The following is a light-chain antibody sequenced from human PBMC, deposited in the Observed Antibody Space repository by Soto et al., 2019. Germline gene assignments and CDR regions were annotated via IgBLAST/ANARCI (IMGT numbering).Light chain of an antibody. CDR1: QSLANSF. CDR2: DTS. J-gene: IGKJ5*01. V-gene: IGKV3-20*01. CDR3: QQYGTSEII. Sequence: EFVLTQSPGTLSLPPGERATLSCRASQSLANSFIARYQQRPGPALRLFVYDTSSRASGIPDRFSGSGSGTDFTLTISRLETEDFAVFYCQQYGTSEIIFGQGTRLEI.